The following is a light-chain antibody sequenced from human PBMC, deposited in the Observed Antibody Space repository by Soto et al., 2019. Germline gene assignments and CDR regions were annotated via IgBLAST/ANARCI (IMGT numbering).Light chain of an antibody. CDR1: SSNIGSNP. J-gene: IGLJ2*01. CDR3: AAWDDSLGGLL. Sequence: QSVLSQPPSVSGPPGQRVTISCSGTSSNIGSNPVNWYQQVPGTAPNFVIFSNDKRPSGVPDRFSGSKSGTSASLAISGLQSEDEADYYCAAWDDSLGGLLFGGGTKVTVL. CDR2: SND. V-gene: IGLV1-44*01.